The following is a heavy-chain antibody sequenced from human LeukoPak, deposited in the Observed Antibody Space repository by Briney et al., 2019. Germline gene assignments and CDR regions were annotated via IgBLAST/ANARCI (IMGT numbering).Heavy chain of an antibody. CDR3: ARDRTYCSSTNCPRLGMDV. CDR1: GFTFTRYG. Sequence: PGGSLRLSCEVSGFTFTRYGMHWVRQAPGKGLEWVAVVWHDESDKLYGDSVKGRFTISRDDSRNMVCLQMNSLRAEDTALYYCARDRTYCSSTNCPRLGMDVWGQGTTVTVS. J-gene: IGHJ6*02. D-gene: IGHD2-2*01. CDR2: VWHDESDK. V-gene: IGHV3-33*01.